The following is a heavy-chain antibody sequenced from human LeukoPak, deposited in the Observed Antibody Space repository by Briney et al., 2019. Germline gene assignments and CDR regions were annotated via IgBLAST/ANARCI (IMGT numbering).Heavy chain of an antibody. CDR3: ARARPYSSSPNWFDP. V-gene: IGHV1-18*04. J-gene: IGHJ5*02. Sequence: GASVKVSCKASGYTFTSYGISWVRQAPGRGLEWMGWISAYNGNTNYAQKLQGRVTMTTDTSTSTAYMELRSLRSDDTAVYYCARARPYSSSPNWFDPWGQGTLVTVSS. CDR1: GYTFTSYG. CDR2: ISAYNGNT. D-gene: IGHD6-13*01.